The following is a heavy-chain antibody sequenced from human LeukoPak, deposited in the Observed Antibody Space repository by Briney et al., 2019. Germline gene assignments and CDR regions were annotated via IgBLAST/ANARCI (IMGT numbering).Heavy chain of an antibody. CDR1: GFIFSSYG. CDR3: ARTQTMTTVTAYDY. V-gene: IGHV3-30*02. CDR2: LRYDGINK. J-gene: IGHJ4*02. Sequence: GGSLRLSCAASGFIFSSYGMHWVRQAPGKGLEWVAFLRYDGINKYYADSVKGRFTISRDTSKNTLYLQMNSLRAEDTAVYYCARTQTMTTVTAYDYWGQGTLVTVSS. D-gene: IGHD4-17*01.